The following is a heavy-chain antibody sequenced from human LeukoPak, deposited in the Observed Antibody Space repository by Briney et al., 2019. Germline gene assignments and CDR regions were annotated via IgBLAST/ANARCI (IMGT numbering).Heavy chain of an antibody. Sequence: SQALSLTCAISGDSASTNSGAWTWIRQSSSRGLEWLGRTYYRSKWFNNYAVSVKSRMTINPDTSKNQFSLQLNSVTAEDTAVYYCVRELGSVNGLDIWGQGTMVIVSS. CDR1: GDSASTNSGA. CDR2: TYYRSKWFN. D-gene: IGHD2-8*01. CDR3: VRELGSVNGLDI. V-gene: IGHV6-1*01. J-gene: IGHJ3*02.